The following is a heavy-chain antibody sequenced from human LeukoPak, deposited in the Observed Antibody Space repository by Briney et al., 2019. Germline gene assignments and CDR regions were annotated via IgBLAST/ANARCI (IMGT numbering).Heavy chain of an antibody. J-gene: IGHJ4*02. V-gene: IGHV1-24*01. CDR2: FDPEDGET. Sequence: ASVKVSCKVSGYTLTELSMHWVRQAPGKGLEWMGGFDPEDGETIYAQKFQGRVTMTEDTSTDTAYMELSSLRSDDTAVCYCARGATLLWFGEPPDYWGQGTLVTVSS. CDR3: ARGATLLWFGEPPDY. CDR1: GYTLTELS. D-gene: IGHD3-10*01.